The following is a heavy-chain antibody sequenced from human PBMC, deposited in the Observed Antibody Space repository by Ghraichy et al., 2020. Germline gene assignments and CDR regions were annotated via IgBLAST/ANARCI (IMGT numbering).Heavy chain of an antibody. CDR1: GFTFSSYG. CDR2: IRYDGSNK. Sequence: GGSLRPSCAASGFTFSSYGMHWVRQAPGKGLEWVAFIRYDGSNKYYADSVKGRFTISRDNSKNTLYLQMNSLRAEDTAVYYCAKVGPRPIYCSGGSCYSKVMAFDIWGQGTMVTVSS. D-gene: IGHD2-15*01. J-gene: IGHJ3*02. V-gene: IGHV3-30*02. CDR3: AKVGPRPIYCSGGSCYSKVMAFDI.